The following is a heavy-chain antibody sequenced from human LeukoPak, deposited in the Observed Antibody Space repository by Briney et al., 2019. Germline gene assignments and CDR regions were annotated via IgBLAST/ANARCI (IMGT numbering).Heavy chain of an antibody. J-gene: IGHJ4*02. CDR1: GFTFSSYA. D-gene: IGHD3-10*01. CDR3: ARDPSITMVRGVIGRFDY. V-gene: IGHV3-30*04. Sequence: GRSLRLSCAASGFTFSSYAMHWVRQAPGKGLEWVAVISYDGSNKYYADSVKGRFTISRDNSENTLYLQMNSLRAEDTAVYYCARDPSITMVRGVIGRFDYWGQGTLVTVSS. CDR2: ISYDGSNK.